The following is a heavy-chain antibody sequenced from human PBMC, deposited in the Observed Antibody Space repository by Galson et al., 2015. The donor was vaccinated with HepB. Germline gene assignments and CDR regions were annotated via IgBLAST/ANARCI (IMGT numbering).Heavy chain of an antibody. CDR2: ISAYNGNT. D-gene: IGHD3-22*01. CDR3: AGGRWLNNYYYYGMDV. CDR1: GYTFTSYG. Sequence: SCKASGYTFTSYGISWVRQAPGQGLEWMGWISAYNGNTNYAQKLQGRVTMTTDTSTSTAYMELRSLRSDDTAVYYCAGGRWLNNYYYYGMDVWGQGTTVTVSS. V-gene: IGHV1-18*04. J-gene: IGHJ6*02.